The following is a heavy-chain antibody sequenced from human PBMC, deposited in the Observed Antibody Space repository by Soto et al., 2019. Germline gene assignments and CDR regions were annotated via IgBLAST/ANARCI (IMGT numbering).Heavy chain of an antibody. CDR1: GFTFSSYG. Sequence: GSLRLSCAASGFTFSSYGMHWVRQAPGKGLEWVAVIWYDGSNKYYADSVKGRFTISRDNSKNTLYLQMNSLRAEDTAVYYCARDRYYDSSGYYPYYYYGMDVWGQGXTVTVYS. J-gene: IGHJ6*02. CDR3: ARDRYYDSSGYYPYYYYGMDV. D-gene: IGHD3-22*01. V-gene: IGHV3-33*01. CDR2: IWYDGSNK.